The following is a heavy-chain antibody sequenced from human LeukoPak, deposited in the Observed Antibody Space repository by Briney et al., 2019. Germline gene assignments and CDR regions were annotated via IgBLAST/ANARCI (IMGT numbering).Heavy chain of an antibody. CDR3: AREGDTTGTSGTEFDY. CDR2: IGSGRTPI. Sequence: GGSLRLSCVASGFTFGAYCMNWVRQAPGKGLEWLSCIGSGRTPIYYSDSVKGRFTVSRDDAGNSLYLQMHSLRADDTAVYYCAREGDTTGTSGTEFDYWGQGVLVTVSS. CDR1: GFTFGAYC. V-gene: IGHV3-48*01. D-gene: IGHD4-11*01. J-gene: IGHJ4*02.